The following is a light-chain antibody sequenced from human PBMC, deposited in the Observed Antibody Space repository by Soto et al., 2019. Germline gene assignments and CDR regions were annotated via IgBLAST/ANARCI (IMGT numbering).Light chain of an antibody. Sequence: EIVMTQSPLSLPVTPGEPASISCRSSQSLLHSNGYNYLDWYLQKPGQSPQVLIYLGSNRASGVPDRFSGSGSGTDFTLKISRVEAEDVGIYCCKQGLQSPSIFGPGTKVDFK. CDR2: LGS. V-gene: IGKV2-28*01. J-gene: IGKJ3*01. CDR3: KQGLQSPSI. CDR1: QSLLHSNGYNY.